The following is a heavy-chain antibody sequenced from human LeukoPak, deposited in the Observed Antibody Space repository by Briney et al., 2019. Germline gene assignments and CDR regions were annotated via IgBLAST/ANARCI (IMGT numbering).Heavy chain of an antibody. CDR2: ISAYNGNT. J-gene: IGHJ6*02. Sequence: ASVKVSCKASGYTFTSYGISWVRQAPGQGLEWMGWISAYNGNTNYAQKLQGRVTMTTDTSTSTAYMELRSLRSDDTAVYYCARDPPRITIFGVVPMHRMDVWGQGTTVTVSS. CDR3: ARDPPRITIFGVVPMHRMDV. D-gene: IGHD3-3*01. CDR1: GYTFTSYG. V-gene: IGHV1-18*01.